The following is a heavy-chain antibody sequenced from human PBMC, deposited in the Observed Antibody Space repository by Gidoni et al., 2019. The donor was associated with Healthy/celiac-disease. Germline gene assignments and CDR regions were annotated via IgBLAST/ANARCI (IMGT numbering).Heavy chain of an antibody. D-gene: IGHD3-3*01. Sequence: QVQLVESGGGVVQPGRSLRLSCAASGFTFSSYGMHWVRQAPGKGLEWVAVISYDGSNKYYADSVKGRFTISRDNSKNTLYLQMNSLRAEDTAVYYCAKDLGFWSVYSFGMDVWGQGTTVTVSS. V-gene: IGHV3-30*18. J-gene: IGHJ6*02. CDR2: ISYDGSNK. CDR1: GFTFSSYG. CDR3: AKDLGFWSVYSFGMDV.